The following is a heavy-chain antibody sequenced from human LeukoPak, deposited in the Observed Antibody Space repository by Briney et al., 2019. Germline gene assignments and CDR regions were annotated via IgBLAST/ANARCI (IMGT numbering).Heavy chain of an antibody. CDR2: IYSGGST. D-gene: IGHD7-27*01. CDR1: GFTVRSNY. V-gene: IGHV3-66*01. J-gene: IGHJ4*02. Sequence: GGSLRLSCAASGFTVRSNYMAWVRQAPGKGLEWVSVIYSGGSTYYTDSVKGRFTISRDNSKNTLYLQMNSLRAEDTAVYYCARESTKPTGDFDYWGQGTLVTVSS. CDR3: ARESTKPTGDFDY.